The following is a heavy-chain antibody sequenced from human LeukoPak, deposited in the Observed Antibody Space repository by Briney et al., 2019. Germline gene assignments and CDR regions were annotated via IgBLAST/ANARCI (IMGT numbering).Heavy chain of an antibody. Sequence: GALRLSCAASGFTFSDYYMSWIRQAPGKGLEWVSYISSSGSTIYYADSVKGRFTISRDNAKNSLYLQMNSLRAEDTAVYYCARDSSSEGEYYFDYWGQGTLVTVSS. CDR2: ISSSGSTI. D-gene: IGHD6-19*01. CDR3: ARDSSSEGEYYFDY. J-gene: IGHJ4*02. CDR1: GFTFSDYY. V-gene: IGHV3-11*01.